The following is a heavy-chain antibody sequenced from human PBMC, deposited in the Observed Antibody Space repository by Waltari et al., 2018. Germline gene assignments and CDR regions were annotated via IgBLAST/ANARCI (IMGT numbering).Heavy chain of an antibody. V-gene: IGHV1-69*01. CDR3: ARDCRIRAVVGPSDAFDI. CDR2: IIPIFHTA. J-gene: IGHJ3*02. Sequence: QVQLEQSGAEVKQPGSSVKVSCKASGGTFSNYAISWVRQAPGQGLEWMGGIIPIFHTADYAQKFQGRVTITADESTGTAYMELNSLRSEDTAVYYCARDCRIRAVVGPSDAFDIWGQGTRVTVSS. D-gene: IGHD1-26*01. CDR1: GGTFSNYA.